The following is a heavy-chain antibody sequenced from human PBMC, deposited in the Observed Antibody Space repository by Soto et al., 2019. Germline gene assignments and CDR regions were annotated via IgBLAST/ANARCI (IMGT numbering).Heavy chain of an antibody. V-gene: IGHV4-59*01. D-gene: IGHD6-13*01. CDR1: GGSISSYY. Sequence: QVQLQESGPGLVKPSETLSLTCTVSGGSISSYYWSWIRQPPGKGLEWIGYIYYSGSTNYNPSLKSRVTISVDTSKNQFSLKLSSVTAADTAVYYCARVVGIAAAGTRDYYYGMGVWGQGTTVTVSS. J-gene: IGHJ6*02. CDR3: ARVVGIAAAGTRDYYYGMGV. CDR2: IYYSGST.